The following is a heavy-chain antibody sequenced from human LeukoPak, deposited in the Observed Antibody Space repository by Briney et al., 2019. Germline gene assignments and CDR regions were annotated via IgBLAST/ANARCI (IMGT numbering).Heavy chain of an antibody. CDR2: IVVGSGNT. D-gene: IGHD3-10*01. CDR1: GFTFTSSA. Sequence: GTSVKVSCKASGFTFTSSAVQWVRQARGQRLEWIGWIVVGSGNTNYAQKFQERVTITRDMSTSTAYMELSSLRSEATAVYYCAAFGMFNWCDPWGQATLVTFSS. CDR3: AAFGMFNWCDP. V-gene: IGHV1-58*01. J-gene: IGHJ5*02.